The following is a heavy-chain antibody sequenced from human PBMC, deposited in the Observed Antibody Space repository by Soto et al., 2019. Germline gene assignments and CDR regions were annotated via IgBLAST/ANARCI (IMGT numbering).Heavy chain of an antibody. Sequence: EVQLVESGGGLVKPGGSLRLSCAASGFTFSSYSMNWVSQAPGKGLGWVSSISSSSSYIYYADSVKGQFTISRDNAKNSLYLQMNSLRAEDTAVYYCARDLESAFDIWGQGTMVTVSS. D-gene: IGHD3-3*01. CDR2: ISSSSSYI. CDR1: GFTFSSYS. J-gene: IGHJ3*02. CDR3: ARDLESAFDI. V-gene: IGHV3-21*01.